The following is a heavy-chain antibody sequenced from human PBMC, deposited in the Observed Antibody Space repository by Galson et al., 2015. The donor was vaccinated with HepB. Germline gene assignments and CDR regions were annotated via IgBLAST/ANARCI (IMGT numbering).Heavy chain of an antibody. CDR3: AAGYCGGDCYFRS. CDR1: GFTFTSSA. J-gene: IGHJ5*02. CDR2: IVVGSGNT. V-gene: IGHV1-58*02. Sequence: SVKVSCKASGFTFTSSAMQWVRQARGQRLEWIGWIVVGSGNTNYAQKFQERVTITRDMSTSTAYMELSSLRPEDTAVYYCAAGYCGGDCYFRSWGQGTLVTVSS. D-gene: IGHD2-21*02.